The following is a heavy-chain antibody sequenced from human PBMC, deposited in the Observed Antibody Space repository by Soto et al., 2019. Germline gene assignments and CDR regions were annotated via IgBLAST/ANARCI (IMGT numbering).Heavy chain of an antibody. CDR3: AHRDTTWETRGEFDY. Sequence: QITLKESGPTLVKPTQPLTLTCTFSGFSLSTTAVVVGWIRQPPGQALELLSFIYWDEDKRYSPSLKVRLTVTTHTAKNQVVLTMTDMAPVDTATYYCAHRDTTWETRGEFDYWAQGTLVTVSS. CDR1: GFSLSTTAVV. CDR2: IYWDEDK. J-gene: IGHJ4*02. D-gene: IGHD1-26*01. V-gene: IGHV2-5*02.